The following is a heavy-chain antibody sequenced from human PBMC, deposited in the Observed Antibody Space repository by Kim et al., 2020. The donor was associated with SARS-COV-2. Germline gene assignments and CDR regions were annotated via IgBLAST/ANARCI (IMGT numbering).Heavy chain of an antibody. V-gene: IGHV3-21*01. CDR3: AKRGSGSYSPPYYYMDV. D-gene: IGHD1-26*01. CDR1: GFTFNTYS. CDR2: ISSSSSSI. J-gene: IGHJ6*03. Sequence: GGSLRLSCAASGFTFNTYSMNWVRQAPGKGLEWVSSISSSSSSIYYADSVKGRFTISRDNAKNSLYLQMNSLRAEDTAVYYCAKRGSGSYSPPYYYMDVWGTGTTVTVSS.